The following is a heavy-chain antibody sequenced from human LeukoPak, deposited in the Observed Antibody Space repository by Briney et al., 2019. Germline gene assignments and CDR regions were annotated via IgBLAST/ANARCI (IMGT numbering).Heavy chain of an antibody. V-gene: IGHV1-69*13. CDR3: ARARRYSSSEFDY. Sequence: SVKVSCKSSGGTFRSYAISWVRQAPGQGLEWMGGIIPIFGTANYAQKFQGRVTITADESTSTAYMELSSLRSEDTAVYYCARARRYSSSEFDYWGQGTLVTVSS. CDR2: IIPIFGTA. D-gene: IGHD6-6*01. CDR1: GGTFRSYA. J-gene: IGHJ4*02.